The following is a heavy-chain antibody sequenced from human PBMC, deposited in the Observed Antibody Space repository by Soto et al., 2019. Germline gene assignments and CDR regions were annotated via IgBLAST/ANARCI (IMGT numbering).Heavy chain of an antibody. Sequence: GASVKVSCKASGYTFTSYGISWVRQAPGQRLEWMGWISAYNGNTNYAQKLQGRVTMTTDTSTSTAYMELRSLRSDDTAVYYCARDRIAVANRGQSYYYYGMDVWGQGTTVTVSS. J-gene: IGHJ6*02. CDR1: GYTFTSYG. CDR2: ISAYNGNT. CDR3: ARDRIAVANRGQSYYYYGMDV. V-gene: IGHV1-18*01. D-gene: IGHD6-19*01.